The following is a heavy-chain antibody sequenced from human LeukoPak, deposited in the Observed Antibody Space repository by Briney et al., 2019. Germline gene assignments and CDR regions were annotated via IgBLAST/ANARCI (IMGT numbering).Heavy chain of an antibody. CDR2: ILNNDIGGNA. CDR1: GFTLSSST. J-gene: IGHJ4*02. D-gene: IGHD1-26*01. CDR3: VKEIKYVGATYLHS. Sequence: GGSLRLSCTASGFTLSSSTMSWVRQAPGKRPEWVSGILNNDIGGNAYYADAVKGRFTISRDDSKSTLYLEMNSLRAEDTAMYYCVKEIKYVGATYLHSWGQGTLVTVSS. V-gene: IGHV3-23*01.